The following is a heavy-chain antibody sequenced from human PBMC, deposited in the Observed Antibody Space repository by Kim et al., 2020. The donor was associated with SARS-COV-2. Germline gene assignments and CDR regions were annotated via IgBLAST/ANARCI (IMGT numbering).Heavy chain of an antibody. V-gene: IGHV4-59*13. D-gene: IGHD3-22*01. Sequence: SETLSHSCTVSGGSISSYYWSWIRQPPGKGLEWIGYIYYSGSTDYNPSLKSRVTISVDPSKNQFSLKLSSVTAADTAIYYCARSYYDSSGYFYVPFDNWGQGTLVTVSS. CDR2: IYYSGST. CDR3: ARSYYDSSGYFYVPFDN. J-gene: IGHJ4*02. CDR1: GGSISSYY.